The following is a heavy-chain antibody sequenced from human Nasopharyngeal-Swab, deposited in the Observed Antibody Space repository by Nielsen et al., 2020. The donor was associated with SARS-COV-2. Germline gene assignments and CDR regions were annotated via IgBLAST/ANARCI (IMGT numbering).Heavy chain of an antibody. V-gene: IGHV3-23*03. Sequence: WIRQPPGKGLEWVALIYGGGFVTHYVDSVKGRFTVSRDDSRGTLSLQMNSLRVDDTAVYYCASARGSFDYWGQGAVVTVPQ. CDR2: IYGGGFVT. CDR3: ASARGSFDY. J-gene: IGHJ4*02.